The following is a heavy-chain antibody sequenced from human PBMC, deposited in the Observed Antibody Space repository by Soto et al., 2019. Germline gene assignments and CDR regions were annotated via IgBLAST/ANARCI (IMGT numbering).Heavy chain of an antibody. D-gene: IGHD4-17*01. V-gene: IGHV4-61*01. CDR3: ARGGTRYGDYDY. CDR1: GGSVSSGSYY. J-gene: IGHJ4*02. CDR2: IYYSGST. Sequence: PSETLSLTCTVSGGSVSSGSYYWSWIRQPPGKGLEWIGYIYYSGSTNYNPSLKSRVTISVDTSKNQFSLKLSSVTAADTAVYYCARGGTRYGDYDYWGQGTLVTVSS.